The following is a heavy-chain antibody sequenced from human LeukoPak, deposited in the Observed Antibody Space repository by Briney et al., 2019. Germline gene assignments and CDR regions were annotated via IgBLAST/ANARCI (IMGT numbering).Heavy chain of an antibody. Sequence: SETLSLTCTVSGGSISSSSYYWGWIRQPPGKGLEWIGSIYYSGSTYYNPSLKSRVTISVDTSKNQFSLKLSSVTAADTAVYYCARLGGYSSSSGWFDPWGQGTPVTVSS. CDR3: ARLGGYSSSSGWFDP. J-gene: IGHJ5*02. CDR2: IYYSGST. V-gene: IGHV4-39*01. D-gene: IGHD6-6*01. CDR1: GGSISSSSYY.